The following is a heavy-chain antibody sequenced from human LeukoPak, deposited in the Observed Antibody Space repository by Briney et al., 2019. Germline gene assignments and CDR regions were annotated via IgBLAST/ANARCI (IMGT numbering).Heavy chain of an antibody. CDR1: GYSFTSYW. CDR3: ARYGSFGVVTNAFDY. V-gene: IGHV5-51*01. Sequence: GESLKISXKGSGYSFTSYWIGWVRQTPGKGLEWMGIIYPGDSDTIYSPSFQGQVTISADKSISTAYLQWSSLKASDTAMYYCARYGSFGVVTNAFDYWGQGTLVTVSS. D-gene: IGHD3-3*01. CDR2: IYPGDSDT. J-gene: IGHJ4*02.